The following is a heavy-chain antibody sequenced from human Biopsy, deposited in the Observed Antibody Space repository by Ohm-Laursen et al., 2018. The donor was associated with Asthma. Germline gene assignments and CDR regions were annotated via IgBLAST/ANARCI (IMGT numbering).Heavy chain of an antibody. CDR3: ARGYSGSDRIVYYYSGLEV. J-gene: IGHJ6*02. Sequence: SSVKASCKASGDSFSNYAISWVRQAPGQGLEWMGGLIPVLGTPDHAQMFEGRVTITADESTSTAYMELSSLSSEDTAVYYCARGYSGSDRIVYYYSGLEVWGQGTTVTVSS. CDR1: GDSFSNYA. CDR2: LIPVLGTP. D-gene: IGHD5-12*01. V-gene: IGHV1-69*01.